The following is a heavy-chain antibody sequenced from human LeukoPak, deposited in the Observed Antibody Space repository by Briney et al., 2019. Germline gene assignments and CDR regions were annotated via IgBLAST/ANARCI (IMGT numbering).Heavy chain of an antibody. D-gene: IGHD1-26*01. CDR3: ARGSEYNSGSYSQAKDWFDP. CDR2: ISYDGSNK. V-gene: IGHV3-30-3*01. Sequence: GGSLRLSCAASGFTFSSYAMHWVRQAPGKGLEWVAVISYDGSNKYYADSVKGRFTISGDNSKNTLYLQMNSLRAEDTAVYYCARGSEYNSGSYSQAKDWFDPWGQGTLVTVSS. CDR1: GFTFSSYA. J-gene: IGHJ5*02.